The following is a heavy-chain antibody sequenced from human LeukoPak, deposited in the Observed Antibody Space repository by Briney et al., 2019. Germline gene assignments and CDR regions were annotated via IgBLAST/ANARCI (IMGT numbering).Heavy chain of an antibody. J-gene: IGHJ4*02. CDR3: ARHGRSSGYRLDQYFDY. V-gene: IGHV4-34*01. CDR1: GGSFSCYY. D-gene: IGHD3-22*01. CDR2: INYNGRT. Sequence: SETLSLTCAVHGGSFSCYYWSSIRQPPGKGLGWIGEINYNGRTYSNPSVKSRVTISADTSKNQFCLKLSSVTAADTAVYYCARHGRSSGYRLDQYFDYWGQGTLVTVAS.